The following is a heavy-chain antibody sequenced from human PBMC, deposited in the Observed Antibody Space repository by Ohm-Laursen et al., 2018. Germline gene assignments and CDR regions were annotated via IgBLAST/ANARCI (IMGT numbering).Heavy chain of an antibody. CDR1: GFIFDDYA. Sequence: SLRLSCTASGFIFDDYAMHWVRQAPGKGLEWVSGISWNSGSIGYADSVKGRFTISRDNAKNSLYLQMNSLRAEDTAVYYCARESPAALEWLPRYYYYGMDVWGQGTTVTVSS. V-gene: IGHV3-9*01. CDR3: ARESPAALEWLPRYYYYGMDV. CDR2: ISWNSGSI. J-gene: IGHJ6*02. D-gene: IGHD3-3*01.